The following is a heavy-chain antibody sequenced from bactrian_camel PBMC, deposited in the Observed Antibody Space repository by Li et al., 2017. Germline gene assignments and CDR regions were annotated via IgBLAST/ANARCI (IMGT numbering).Heavy chain of an antibody. V-gene: IGHV3-2*01. CDR3: VRDLGGYYWSD. D-gene: IGHD1*01. J-gene: IGHJ4*01. Sequence: QVQLVESGGGSVQAGGSLRLACRASDDVSKYYMAWFRQAPGKGLEWVSSIYSDGSKTLYADSVKGRFTISRDDAKNTVFLQMNSLKSEDTAVYYCVRDLGGYYWSDWGQGTQVTVS. CDR2: IYSDGSKT. CDR1: DDVSKYY.